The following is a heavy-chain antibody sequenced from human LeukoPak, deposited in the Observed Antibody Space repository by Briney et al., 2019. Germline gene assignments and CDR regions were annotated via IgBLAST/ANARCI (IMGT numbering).Heavy chain of an antibody. D-gene: IGHD2-2*01. CDR3: AKRYQRYYYMDV. CDR2: INSDGSST. Sequence: PGGSLRLSCAASGFTFSSYWMHWVRQAPGKGLVWVSRINSDGSSTSYADSVKGRFTISRDNAKNTLYLQMNSLRAEDTAVYYCAKRYQRYYYMDVWGKGTTVTVSS. J-gene: IGHJ6*03. CDR1: GFTFSSYW. V-gene: IGHV3-74*01.